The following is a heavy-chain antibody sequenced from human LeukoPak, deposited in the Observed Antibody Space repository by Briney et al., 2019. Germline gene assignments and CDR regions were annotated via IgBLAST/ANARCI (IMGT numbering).Heavy chain of an antibody. V-gene: IGHV3-21*01. Sequence: GGSLRLSCAASGFIFRSYSMNWVRQAPGKGLEWISCISADRTYIHYADSVKGRFTISRDNAKNSLSLQMDSLRAEDTAVYYCARAPGSIYSNYANPDHWGRGTLVSVSS. J-gene: IGHJ4*02. CDR3: ARAPGSIYSNYANPDH. D-gene: IGHD4-11*01. CDR1: GFIFRSYS. CDR2: ISADRTYI.